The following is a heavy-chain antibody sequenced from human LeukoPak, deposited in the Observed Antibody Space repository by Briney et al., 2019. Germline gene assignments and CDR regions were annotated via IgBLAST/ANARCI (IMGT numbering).Heavy chain of an antibody. CDR2: IYYSGST. CDR1: GGSISSSSYY. CDR3: AREESGSYPGGLNWFDP. V-gene: IGHV4-39*07. D-gene: IGHD1-26*01. J-gene: IGHJ5*02. Sequence: PSETLSLTCTVSGGSISSSSYYWGWIRQPPGKGLEWFGSIYYSGSTYYNPSLKSRVTLSVDTSKNQFSLKLSSVTAADTAVYYCAREESGSYPGGLNWFDPWGQGTLVTVSS.